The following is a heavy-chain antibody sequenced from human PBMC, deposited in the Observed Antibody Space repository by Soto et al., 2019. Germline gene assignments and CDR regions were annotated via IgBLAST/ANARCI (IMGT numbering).Heavy chain of an antibody. CDR1: GGSISSGDYY. Sequence: SETLSLTCTVSGGSISSGDYYWSWIRQPPGKGLEWIGYIYYSGSTYYNPSLKSRVTISVDTSKNQFSLKLSSVTAADTAVYYCARDLIDILTGENWFDHWGQGTLVTVSS. CDR2: IYYSGST. CDR3: ARDLIDILTGENWFDH. D-gene: IGHD3-9*01. J-gene: IGHJ5*02. V-gene: IGHV4-30-4*01.